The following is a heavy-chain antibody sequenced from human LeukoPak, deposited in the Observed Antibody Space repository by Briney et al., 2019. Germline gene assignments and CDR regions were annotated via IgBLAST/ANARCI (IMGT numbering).Heavy chain of an antibody. Sequence: PGGSLRLSCAASGFTFRSYSMRWVRQAPGNGLEWVSAISGSGGSTYYADSVKGRFTISRDNSKNTLYLQMNSLRAEGTAVYYCAKTPGQGGFPRYYFDYWGQGTLVTVSS. D-gene: IGHD3-16*01. CDR1: GFTFRSYS. V-gene: IGHV3-23*01. J-gene: IGHJ4*02. CDR3: AKTPGQGGFPRYYFDY. CDR2: ISGSGGST.